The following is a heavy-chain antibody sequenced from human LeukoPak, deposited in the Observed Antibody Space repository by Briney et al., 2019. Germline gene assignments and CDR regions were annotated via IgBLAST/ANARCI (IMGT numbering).Heavy chain of an antibody. Sequence: ASVTVSCKAFGYSFDSYAISWVRQAPGQGLEWMGWINTNTGKPTYAQGFRGRLVFSLDTSVSTAYLQISGLKAEDTAVYFCARDFGGFDPWGQGTQVTVSS. V-gene: IGHV7-4-1*02. CDR3: ARDFGGFDP. J-gene: IGHJ5*02. CDR1: GYSFDSYA. D-gene: IGHD3-10*01. CDR2: INTNTGKP.